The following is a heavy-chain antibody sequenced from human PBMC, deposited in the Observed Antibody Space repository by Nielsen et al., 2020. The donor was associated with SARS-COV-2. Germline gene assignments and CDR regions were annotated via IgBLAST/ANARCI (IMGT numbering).Heavy chain of an antibody. CDR2: ISYDGSNK. Sequence: WIRQPSGKGLEWVAVISYDGSNKYYADSVKGRFTISRDFSTSTLYLQMNSLRAEDTAMYYCAKDRAIFMIYITRGGPDFWGQGTLVTVSS. CDR3: AKDRAIFMIYITRGGPDF. D-gene: IGHD3/OR15-3a*01. J-gene: IGHJ4*02. V-gene: IGHV3-30*18.